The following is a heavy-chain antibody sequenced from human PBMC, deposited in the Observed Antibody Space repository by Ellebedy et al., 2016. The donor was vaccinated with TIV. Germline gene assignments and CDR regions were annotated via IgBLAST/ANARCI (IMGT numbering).Heavy chain of an antibody. V-gene: IGHV1-18*01. CDR1: GYTFISFG. D-gene: IGHD4-17*01. CDR2: ISAVSDYP. J-gene: IGHJ2*01. CDR3: ARGDYEEFDL. Sequence: AASVKVSCKASGYTFISFGITWVRQAPGRGLEWMGCISAVSDYPNYAPNFQGRLTLSTDASRDTAYMELRSLRSDDTAVYYCARGDYEEFDLWGRGTLVTVSS.